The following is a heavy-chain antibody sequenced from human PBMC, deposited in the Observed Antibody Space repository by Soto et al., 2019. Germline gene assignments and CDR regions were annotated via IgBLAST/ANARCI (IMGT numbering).Heavy chain of an antibody. J-gene: IGHJ6*04. D-gene: IGHD2-15*01. CDR3: ERDCSGGSCYPGMDV. CDR2: ISSSGYI. Sequence: PGGSLRLSCAASGFNFNSHTINWVRQAPGKRLEWLSSISSSGYIFSTDSVRGRFTISRENAKNSVYLQINSLRAEDTAVYFCERDCSGGSCYPGMDVWGKGTKVTVSS. CDR1: GFNFNSHT. V-gene: IGHV3-21*01.